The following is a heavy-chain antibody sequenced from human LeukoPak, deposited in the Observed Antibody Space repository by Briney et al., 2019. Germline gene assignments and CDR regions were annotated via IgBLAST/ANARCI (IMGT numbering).Heavy chain of an antibody. CDR3: AKVRGYYGSGSHFDY. J-gene: IGHJ4*02. CDR2: ISGSGGST. V-gene: IGHV3-23*01. Sequence: GGSLRLSCAASGFTVSSNYMSWVRQAPGKGLEWVSAISGSGGSTYYADSVKGRFTISRDNSKNTLYLQMNSLRAEDTAVYYCAKVRGYYGSGSHFDYWGQGTLVTVSS. CDR1: GFTVSSNY. D-gene: IGHD3-10*01.